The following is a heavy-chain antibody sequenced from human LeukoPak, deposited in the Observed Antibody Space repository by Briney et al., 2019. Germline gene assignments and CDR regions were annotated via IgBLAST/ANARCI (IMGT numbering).Heavy chain of an antibody. V-gene: IGHV1-69*13. CDR2: IIPIFGTA. Sequence: SVKVSCKASGGTFRSYAISWVRQAPGQGLEWMGGIIPIFGTANYAQKFQGRVTITADESTSTACMELSSLRSEDTAVYYCARVQLWSDAEYFQHWGQGTLVTVSS. CDR1: GGTFRSYA. J-gene: IGHJ1*01. D-gene: IGHD5-18*01. CDR3: ARVQLWSDAEYFQH.